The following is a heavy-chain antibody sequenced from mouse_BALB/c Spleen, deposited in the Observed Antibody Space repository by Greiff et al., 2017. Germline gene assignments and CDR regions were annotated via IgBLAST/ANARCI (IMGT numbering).Heavy chain of an antibody. CDR2: INPSNGRT. Sequence: QVQLQQPGAELVKPGASVKLSCKASGYTFTSYWMHWVKQRPGQGLEWIGEINPSNGRTNYNEKFKSKATLTVDKSSSTAYMQLSSLTSEDSAVYYCTRGYYDYDEVYFDYWGQGTTLTVSS. CDR1: GYTFTSYW. V-gene: IGHV1S81*02. J-gene: IGHJ2*01. D-gene: IGHD2-4*01. CDR3: TRGYYDYDEVYFDY.